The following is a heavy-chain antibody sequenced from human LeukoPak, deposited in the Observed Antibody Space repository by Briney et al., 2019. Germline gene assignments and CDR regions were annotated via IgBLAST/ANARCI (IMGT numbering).Heavy chain of an antibody. J-gene: IGHJ4*02. V-gene: IGHV1-24*01. CDR3: ATVSRWYQGTEGYYFDY. D-gene: IGHD4-23*01. Sequence: ASVNVSCKVSGYTLTELSMHWVRQAPGKGLAWMGGFDPEDGETIYAQKFQGRVTMTQDTSTDTAYMELSSLRSEDTAVYYCATVSRWYQGTEGYYFDYWGQGTLVTVSS. CDR1: GYTLTELS. CDR2: FDPEDGET.